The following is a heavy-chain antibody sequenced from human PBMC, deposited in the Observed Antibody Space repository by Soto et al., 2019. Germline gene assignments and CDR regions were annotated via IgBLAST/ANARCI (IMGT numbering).Heavy chain of an antibody. D-gene: IGHD3-10*01. CDR2: IDHSGYT. CDR3: ARPQYFGEDGAFNS. J-gene: IGHJ3*02. V-gene: IGHV4-34*01. CDR1: GGSFSGYY. Sequence: SETLSLTCAVYGGSFSGYYWNWIRQPPGKGLEWIGEIDHSGYTNYNPSLKSRVTLSVDTSKNQFSLRLTSVTAADTAAYYCARPQYFGEDGAFNSWGQRTVVTVSS.